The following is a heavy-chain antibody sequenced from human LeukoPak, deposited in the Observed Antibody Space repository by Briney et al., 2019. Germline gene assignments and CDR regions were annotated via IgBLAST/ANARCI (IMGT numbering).Heavy chain of an antibody. V-gene: IGHV4-59*01. CDR2: IYYSGRT. D-gene: IGHD6-19*01. CDR1: GGSISSYY. CDR3: ARGAGSSDY. J-gene: IGHJ4*02. Sequence: SETLSLTCTVSGGSISSYYRSWIRQPPGKGLEGIGYIYYSGRTNYSPSLKSRVTISVDSSKNQFSLKLSSVTAADTAGYYCARGAGSSDYWGQGTLVTVSS.